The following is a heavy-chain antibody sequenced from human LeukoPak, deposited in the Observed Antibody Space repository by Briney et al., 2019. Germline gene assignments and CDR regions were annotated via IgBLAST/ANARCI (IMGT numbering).Heavy chain of an antibody. CDR3: ARDFNWGFDY. V-gene: IGHV3-30*02. Sequence: GGSLRLSCAASGFPFSSHGMHWVRQAPGKGLEWVAFIRNVGSDKYYADSVKGRFSISRDNSKYTLNLEMNSLGDEDMAVYYCARDFNWGFDYWGQGTLVSVSS. CDR2: IRNVGSDK. D-gene: IGHD7-27*01. J-gene: IGHJ4*02. CDR1: GFPFSSHG.